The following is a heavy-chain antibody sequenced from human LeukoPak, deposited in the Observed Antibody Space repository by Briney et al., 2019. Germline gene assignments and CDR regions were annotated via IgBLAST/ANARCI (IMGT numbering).Heavy chain of an antibody. CDR3: ASSVVPAAMLSYYYYYYMDV. Sequence: PSETLSLTCTVSGGSISSYYWSWIRQPPGKGLEWIGYIYYSGSTNYNPSPKSRVTISVDTSKNQFSLKLSSVTAADTAVYYCASSVVPAAMLSYYYYYYMDVWGKGTTVTVSS. CDR1: GGSISSYY. CDR2: IYYSGST. D-gene: IGHD2-2*01. V-gene: IGHV4-59*01. J-gene: IGHJ6*03.